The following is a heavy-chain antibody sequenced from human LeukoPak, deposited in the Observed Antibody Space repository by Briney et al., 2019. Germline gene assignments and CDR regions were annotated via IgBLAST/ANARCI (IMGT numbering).Heavy chain of an antibody. J-gene: IGHJ1*01. CDR1: GGSISSYY. V-gene: IGHV4-59*08. D-gene: IGHD3-22*01. CDR3: ATYTYYYDSSGYPTPLSEYFQH. CDR2: IYYSGST. Sequence: SETLSLTCTVSGGSISSYYWSWIRQPPGKGLEGIGYIYYSGSTNYNPSLKSRVTISVDTSKNQFSLKLSSVTAADTAVYYCATYTYYYDSSGYPTPLSEYFQHWGQGTLVTVSS.